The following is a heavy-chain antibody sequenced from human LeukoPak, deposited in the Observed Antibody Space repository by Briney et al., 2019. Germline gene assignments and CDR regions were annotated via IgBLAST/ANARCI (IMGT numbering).Heavy chain of an antibody. V-gene: IGHV3-23*01. CDR3: AKVRIEWLRAFDY. D-gene: IGHD5-12*01. CDR1: GFTFSTYA. CDR2: ISGSGGST. J-gene: IGHJ4*02. Sequence: PGGSLRLSCVVSGFTFSTYAMSWVRQAPGKGLEWVSAISGSGGSTYYADSVKGRFTISRDNSKNTLYLQMNSLRAEDTAVYYCAKVRIEWLRAFDYWGQGTLVTVSS.